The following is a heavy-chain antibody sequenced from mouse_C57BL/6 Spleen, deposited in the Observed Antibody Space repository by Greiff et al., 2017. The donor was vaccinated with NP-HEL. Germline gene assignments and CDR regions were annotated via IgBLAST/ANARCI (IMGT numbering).Heavy chain of an antibody. CDR3: ARWTVVAFDY. J-gene: IGHJ2*01. V-gene: IGHV1-19*01. CDR1: GYPFTDYY. D-gene: IGHD1-1*01. CDR2: INPYNFLT. Sequence: VQLQQSGPVLVKPCPSVHLSCNSSGYPFTDYYMNWVKHSHGKSLEWIGVINPYNFLTSYNQKFKGKATLTVDKSSSTAYMELNSLTSEDSAVYYCARWTVVAFDYWGQGTTLTV.